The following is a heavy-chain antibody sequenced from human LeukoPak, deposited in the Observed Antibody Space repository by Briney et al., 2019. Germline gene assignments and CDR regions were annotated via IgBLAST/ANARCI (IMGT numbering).Heavy chain of an antibody. CDR2: VYYSGST. CDR3: ARLEHCGGDCHSINL. J-gene: IGHJ4*02. D-gene: IGHD2-21*02. CDR1: GGSISSYY. Sequence: SETLSLTCTVSGGSISSYYWSWFRQPPGRGLEWVGYVYYSGSTNYNPSLKSRVTISVDTSKNQFSLRLSSVTAADTAMYYCARLEHCGGDCHSINLWGQGTLVTVSS. V-gene: IGHV4-59*08.